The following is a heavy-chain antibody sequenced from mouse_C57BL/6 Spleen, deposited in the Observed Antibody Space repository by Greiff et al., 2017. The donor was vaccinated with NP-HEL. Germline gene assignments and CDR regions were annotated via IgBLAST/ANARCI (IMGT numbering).Heavy chain of an antibody. CDR1: GYTFTDYN. V-gene: IGHV1-18*01. Sequence: EVKLMESGPELVKPGASVKIPCKASGYTFTDYNMDWVKQSHGKSLEWIGDINPNNGGTIYNQKFKGKATLTVDKSSSTAYMELRSLTSEDTAVYYCARRGGYDGYYDAMDYWGQGTSVTVSS. D-gene: IGHD2-3*01. J-gene: IGHJ4*01. CDR2: INPNNGGT. CDR3: ARRGGYDGYYDAMDY.